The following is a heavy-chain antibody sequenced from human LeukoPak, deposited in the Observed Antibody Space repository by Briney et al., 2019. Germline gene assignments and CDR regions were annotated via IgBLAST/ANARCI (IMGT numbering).Heavy chain of an antibody. CDR3: ASPSITMVRGVNGI. CDR1: GGSFSGYY. Sequence: SETLSLTCAVYGGSFSGYYWSWIRQPPGKGLEWIGEINHSGSTNYNPSLKSRVTISVDTSKNQFSLKLSSATAADTAVYYCASPSITMVRGVNGIWGQGTWSPSPQ. V-gene: IGHV4-34*01. CDR2: INHSGST. J-gene: IGHJ4*02. D-gene: IGHD3-10*01.